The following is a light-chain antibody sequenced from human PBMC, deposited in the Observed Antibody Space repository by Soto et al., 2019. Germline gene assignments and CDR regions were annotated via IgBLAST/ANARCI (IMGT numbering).Light chain of an antibody. V-gene: IGLV1-47*01. Sequence: QAVLTQPPSASGTPGQRVTISCSGSSSNIGSNYVYWYQQLPGTAPKLLIYMTNQRPSGVPHRFSGSTSGTSGSLAISGLRSEDEADYYCAAWDDSLSGHVVFGGGTKLTVL. CDR2: MTN. CDR3: AAWDDSLSGHVV. CDR1: SSNIGSNY. J-gene: IGLJ2*01.